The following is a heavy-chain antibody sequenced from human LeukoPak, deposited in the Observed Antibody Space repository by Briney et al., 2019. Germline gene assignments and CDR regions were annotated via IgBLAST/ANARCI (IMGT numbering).Heavy chain of an antibody. CDR2: IIPIFGTA. D-gene: IGHD3-22*01. V-gene: IGHV1-69*05. J-gene: IGHJ5*02. Sequence: SVKVSCKASGGTFSSYAFSWVRQAPGQGLEWMGGIIPIFGTANYAQKFQGRVTITTDESTSTAYMELSSLRSEDTAVYYCARGPYDSSGYYQFDPWGQGTLVTVSS. CDR1: GGTFSSYA. CDR3: ARGPYDSSGYYQFDP.